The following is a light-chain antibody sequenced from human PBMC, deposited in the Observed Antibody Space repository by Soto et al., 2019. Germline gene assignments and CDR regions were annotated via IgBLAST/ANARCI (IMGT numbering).Light chain of an antibody. V-gene: IGLV2-11*01. CDR1: SRDVGAYNY. CDR3: CSSAGSPTVI. CDR2: DVS. J-gene: IGLJ2*01. Sequence: QSALTQPRSVSGSPGQSVTISCTGTSRDVGAYNYVSWYQQHPGKAPKLIIYDVSKWPSGVPDRFSGSKSGNTASLTISGLQAEDEADYYCCSSAGSPTVIFGGGTKLTVL.